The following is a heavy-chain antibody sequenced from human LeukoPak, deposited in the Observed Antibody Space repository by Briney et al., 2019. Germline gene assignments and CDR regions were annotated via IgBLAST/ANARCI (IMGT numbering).Heavy chain of an antibody. J-gene: IGHJ4*02. CDR2: IYYSGST. D-gene: IGHD3-22*01. CDR3: ARSPDYYDSSGFDY. V-gene: IGHV4-59*01. CDR1: GGSISSYY. Sequence: PAETLSLTCTVSGGSISSYYRSWIRQPPGKGLEWIGYIYYSGSTNYNPSLKSRATISVDTSKNQFSLKLSSVTAADTAVYYCARSPDYYDSSGFDYWGQGTLVTVSS.